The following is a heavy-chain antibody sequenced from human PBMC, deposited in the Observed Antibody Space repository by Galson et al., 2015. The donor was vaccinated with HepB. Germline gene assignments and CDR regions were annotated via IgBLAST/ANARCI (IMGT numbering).Heavy chain of an antibody. CDR1: GFTFSSYW. Sequence: SLRLSCAASGFTFSSYWMSWVRQAPGKGLEWVANIRQDGSEKYYVDSVKGRFTISRDNAKNSLYLQMNSLRAEDTAVYYCARDSGFGYNSEFDYWGQGTLVTVSS. CDR2: IRQDGSEK. J-gene: IGHJ4*02. V-gene: IGHV3-7*03. CDR3: ARDSGFGYNSEFDY. D-gene: IGHD5-24*01.